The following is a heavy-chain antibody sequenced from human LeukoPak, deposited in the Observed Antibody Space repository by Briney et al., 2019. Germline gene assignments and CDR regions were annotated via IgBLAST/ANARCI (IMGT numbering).Heavy chain of an antibody. CDR3: ARASGSFDY. V-gene: IGHV3-33*01. D-gene: IGHD1-26*01. J-gene: IGHJ4*02. CDR2: IWSDGSNK. Sequence: GSLSLSCAASGFTFSTYGMHWVRQAPGEGLEWVAVIWSDGSNKYYADSVKGRFTISRDNSKNTLYLQMNSLRAEDTAVYFCARASGSFDYWGQGTLVTVSS. CDR1: GFTFSTYG.